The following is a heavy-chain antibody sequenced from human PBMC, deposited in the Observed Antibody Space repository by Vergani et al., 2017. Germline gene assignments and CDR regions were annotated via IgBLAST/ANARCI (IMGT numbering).Heavy chain of an antibody. CDR2: ISGSGGST. J-gene: IGHJ4*02. V-gene: IGHV3-23*01. Sequence: EVQLLESGGGLVQPGGSLRLSCAASGFTFSSYAMSWVRQAPGKGLGWVSAISGSGGSTYYADSVKGRFTISRDNSKNTLYLQMNSLRAEDTAVYYCAKDPVYYYDSSGYYGYWGQGTLVTVSS. CDR1: GFTFSSYA. D-gene: IGHD3-22*01. CDR3: AKDPVYYYDSSGYYGY.